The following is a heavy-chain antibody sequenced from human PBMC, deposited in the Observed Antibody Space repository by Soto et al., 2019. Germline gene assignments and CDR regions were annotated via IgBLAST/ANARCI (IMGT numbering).Heavy chain of an antibody. Sequence: PGGSLRLSRAASGFTVSSDYMTWVRQAPGEGLEWVSTIYSGGSTYYADSVKGRFTISRDNSKNTVFLQMNNLRAEDTAMYYCARDPGSRNGMDVWGQGTTVTVSS. CDR1: GFTVSSDY. CDR2: IYSGGST. V-gene: IGHV3-66*01. CDR3: ARDPGSRNGMDV. J-gene: IGHJ6*02.